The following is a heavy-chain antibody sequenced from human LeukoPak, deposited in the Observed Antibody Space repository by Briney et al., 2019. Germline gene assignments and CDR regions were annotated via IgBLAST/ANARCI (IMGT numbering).Heavy chain of an antibody. Sequence: WETLSLTCTVSGGSISSYYWSWIRQPPGKGLEWIGYIYYSGSTNYNPSLKSRVTISVDTSKKQFSLKLSSVTAADTAVYYCARATVAATTIDYWGQGTLVTVSS. D-gene: IGHD2-15*01. CDR2: IYYSGST. CDR3: ARATVAATTIDY. CDR1: GGSISSYY. V-gene: IGHV4-59*01. J-gene: IGHJ4*02.